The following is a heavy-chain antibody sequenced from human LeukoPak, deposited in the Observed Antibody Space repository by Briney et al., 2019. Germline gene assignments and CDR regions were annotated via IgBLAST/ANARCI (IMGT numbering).Heavy chain of an antibody. CDR1: GFTFSSYA. CDR2: ISGSGGST. CDR3: AKDPYYYYASPESWFDP. D-gene: IGHD3-10*01. Sequence: PGGSLRLSCAASGFTFSSYAMSWVRQAPGKGLEGVSAISGSGGSTYYADSVKGRFTISRDNSKNTLYLQMNSLRAEDTAVYYCAKDPYYYYASPESWFDPWGQGTLVTVSS. J-gene: IGHJ5*02. V-gene: IGHV3-23*01.